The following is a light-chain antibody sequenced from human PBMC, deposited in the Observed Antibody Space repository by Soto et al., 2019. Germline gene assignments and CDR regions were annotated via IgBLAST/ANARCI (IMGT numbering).Light chain of an antibody. CDR1: QSLLYSNGNNY. J-gene: IGKJ1*01. CDR3: MQSLQTPVT. CDR2: LGS. Sequence: DIVMTQSPLSLPVTPGEPASISCRSSQSLLYSNGNNYLDWYLQKPGQSPQLLIYLGSNRASGGPDRFSGSGSGTYFTLKISRVEAEDVGVYYCMQSLQTPVTFGQGTKVEIK. V-gene: IGKV2-28*01.